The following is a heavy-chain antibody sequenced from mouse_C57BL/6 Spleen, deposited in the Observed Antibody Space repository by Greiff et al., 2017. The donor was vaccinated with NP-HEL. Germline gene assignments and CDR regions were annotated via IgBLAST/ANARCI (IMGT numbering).Heavy chain of an antibody. V-gene: IGHV1-15*01. CDR2: IDPETGGT. D-gene: IGHD1-1*01. CDR1: GYTLTDIE. CDR3: TNYGSSPYYFDY. J-gene: IGHJ2*01. Sequence: QVQLQQSGAELVRPGASVTLSCKASGYTLTDIECHWGKRTPVHGLEWIGAIDPETGGTAYNQKFKGKAILTADKSSSTAYMELRSLTSEDSAVYYCTNYGSSPYYFDYWGQGTTLTVSS.